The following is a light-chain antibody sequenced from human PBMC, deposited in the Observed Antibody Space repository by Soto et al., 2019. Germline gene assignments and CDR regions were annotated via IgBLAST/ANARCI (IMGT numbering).Light chain of an antibody. CDR3: QQRKSYPIT. CDR1: QAIASY. J-gene: IGKJ5*01. Sequence: DIHLTQSPSFLSASVGDRVTITCRASQAIASYLAWYQQKPGKAPNLLIHTASTLQSGVPSRFSGSGSGTEFTLTISSLQPEDFATYYCQQRKSYPITFGQGTRLEIK. V-gene: IGKV1-9*01. CDR2: TAS.